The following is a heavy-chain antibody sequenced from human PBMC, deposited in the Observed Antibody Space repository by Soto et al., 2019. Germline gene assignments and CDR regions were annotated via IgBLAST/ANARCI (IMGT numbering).Heavy chain of an antibody. CDR3: ARGIVVPAARAMYNWFDP. CDR1: GGTFSSYA. CDR2: IIPIFGTA. J-gene: IGHJ5*02. D-gene: IGHD2-2*01. V-gene: IGHV1-69*01. Sequence: QVQLVQSGAEVKKPGSSVKVSCKASGGTFSSYAISWVRQAPGQGLEWMGGIIPIFGTANYAQKFQGRVRITAGESASTAYLELSSLRSEDTAVYSCARGIVVPAARAMYNWFDPWGQGTLVTVSS.